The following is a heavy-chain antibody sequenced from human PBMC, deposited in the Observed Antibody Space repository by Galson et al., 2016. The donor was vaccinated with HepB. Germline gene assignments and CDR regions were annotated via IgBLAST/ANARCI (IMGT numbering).Heavy chain of an antibody. CDR1: GGSITRYY. Sequence: ETLSLTCSVSGGSITRYYWNWIRQPPGKGLEWIGYIYYSGSTNYNPSLKSRVTISVDTSKNQFSLKLSSVTAADTAVYYCARGVGAHDYWGQGTLVTVSS. D-gene: IGHD1-26*01. V-gene: IGHV4-59*01. J-gene: IGHJ4*02. CDR3: ARGVGAHDY. CDR2: IYYSGST.